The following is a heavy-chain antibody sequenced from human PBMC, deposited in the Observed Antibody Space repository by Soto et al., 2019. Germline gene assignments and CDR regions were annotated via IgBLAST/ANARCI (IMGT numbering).Heavy chain of an antibody. CDR2: MNPGSGDT. CDR3: ARMATFGSLNWFEP. J-gene: IGHJ5*02. Sequence: ASVKVSCKASGYSFTNNDVSWVRQATGQVLEWMGWMNPGSGDTGYAQKFQGRVTMTRDISTATAYMELSSLRSDDTAIYYCARMATFGSLNWFEPWGQGTPVTVSS. D-gene: IGHD3-16*01. V-gene: IGHV1-8*01. CDR1: GYSFTNND.